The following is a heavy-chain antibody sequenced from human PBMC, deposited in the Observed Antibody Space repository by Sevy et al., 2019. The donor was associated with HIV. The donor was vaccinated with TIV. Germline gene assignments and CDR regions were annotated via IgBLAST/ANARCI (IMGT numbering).Heavy chain of an antibody. CDR3: SRALATAVTPEYYFDY. CDR2: ITRNSYEAYGGLR. D-gene: IGHD2-15*01. J-gene: IGHJ4*02. Sequence: GGSLRLSCTASGFTFDDYAMSWFRQAPGKGLEWVAFITRNSYEAYGGLREYAASVKGRFTISRDDSKSIAYLQMNSLKTEDTAMYYCSRALATAVTPEYYFDYWGQGTLVTVSS. V-gene: IGHV3-49*03. CDR1: GFTFDDYA.